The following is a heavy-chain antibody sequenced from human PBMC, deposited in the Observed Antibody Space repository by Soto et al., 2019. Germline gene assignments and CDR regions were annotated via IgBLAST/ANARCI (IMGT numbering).Heavy chain of an antibody. CDR1: GFTFDDYA. CDR2: ISWNSGSI. J-gene: IGHJ4*02. V-gene: IGHV3-9*01. Sequence: EVQLVESGGGLVQPGRSLRLSCAASGFTFDDYAMHWVRQAPGKGLEWVSGISWNSGSIGYADSVKGRFTISRDNAKNSLYLQMNSLRAEDTALYYCAKGGVIGCWYSYFDYWGQGTLVTVSS. D-gene: IGHD6-13*01. CDR3: AKGGVIGCWYSYFDY.